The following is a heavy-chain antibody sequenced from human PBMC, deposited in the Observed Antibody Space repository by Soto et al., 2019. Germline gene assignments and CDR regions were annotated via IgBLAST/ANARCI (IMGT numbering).Heavy chain of an antibody. CDR2: ISSSSSTI. CDR3: ARSRYTLAFDI. Sequence: PGGSLRLSCAASGFTFSSYSMNWVRQAPGKGLEWVSYISSSSSTIYYADSVKGRFTISRDNAKNSLYLQMNSLRAEDTAVYYCARSRYTLAFDIWGQGTMDTVSS. J-gene: IGHJ3*02. D-gene: IGHD3-16*02. CDR1: GFTFSSYS. V-gene: IGHV3-48*01.